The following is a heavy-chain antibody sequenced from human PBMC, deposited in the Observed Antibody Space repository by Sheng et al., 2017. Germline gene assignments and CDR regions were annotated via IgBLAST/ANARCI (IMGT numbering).Heavy chain of an antibody. CDR1: GGTFSSYA. D-gene: IGHD1-26*01. J-gene: IGHJ6*03. Sequence: QVQLVQSGAEVKKPGSSVKVSCKASGGTFSSYAISWVRQAPGQGLEWMGGIIPIFGTANYAQKFQGRVTITTDESTSTAYMELSSLRSEDTAVYYCARNAAPPLLSRGYYYMDVWGKGTTVTVSS. V-gene: IGHV1-69*05. CDR2: IIPIFGTA. CDR3: ARNAAPPLLSRGYYYMDV.